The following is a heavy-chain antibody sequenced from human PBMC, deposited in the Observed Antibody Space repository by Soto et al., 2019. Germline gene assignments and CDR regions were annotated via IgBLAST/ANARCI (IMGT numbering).Heavy chain of an antibody. V-gene: IGHV4-4*02. Sequence: LSVTCAVSGCSFTSNNWWTWVRQPPGQGLEWIGEIYRTGSTNYNPSLKSRVTISLDKSENQFSLKVTSLTAADTAVYYCASRDPGTSVDYWGQGTLVTVSS. CDR3: ASRDPGTSVDY. CDR1: GCSFTSNNW. CDR2: IYRTGST. J-gene: IGHJ4*02. D-gene: IGHD1-7*01.